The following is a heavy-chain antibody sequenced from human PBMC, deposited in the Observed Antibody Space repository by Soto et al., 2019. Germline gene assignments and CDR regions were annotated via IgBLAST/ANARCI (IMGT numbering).Heavy chain of an antibody. V-gene: IGHV3-74*01. Sequence: EVQLVESGGGLVQPGGSLRLSCAASGFTFSSYWMHWVRQAPGKGLVWVSRINSDGSSTSYADSVKGRFTISRDNAKNTLYLQMTRLRAEDTAVYYCARDLSPSSWSEGCWFDPWGQGTLVTVSS. J-gene: IGHJ5*02. CDR2: INSDGSST. CDR3: ARDLSPSSWSEGCWFDP. D-gene: IGHD6-13*01. CDR1: GFTFSSYW.